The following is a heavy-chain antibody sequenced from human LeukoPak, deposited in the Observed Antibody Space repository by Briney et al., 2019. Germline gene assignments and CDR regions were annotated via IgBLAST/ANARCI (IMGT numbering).Heavy chain of an antibody. CDR3: ARSPGCGGDCTFFDY. CDR2: LYYSGST. D-gene: IGHD2-21*02. Sequence: SETLSLTCTVSGGSISSSSYYWGWIRQPPGKGLEWIGSLYYSGSTNYNPSLKSRVTISVDTSKNQFSLKLSSVTAADTAVYYCARSPGCGGDCTFFDYWGQGTLVTVSS. V-gene: IGHV4-39*07. J-gene: IGHJ4*02. CDR1: GGSISSSSYY.